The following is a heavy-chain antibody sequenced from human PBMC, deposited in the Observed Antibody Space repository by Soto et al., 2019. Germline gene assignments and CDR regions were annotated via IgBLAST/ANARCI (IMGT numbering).Heavy chain of an antibody. CDR1: GWSFSCYC. J-gene: IGHJ5*02. CDR3: ARSELLWSGETPYNSFDP. CDR2: INHSGST. D-gene: IGHD3-10*01. Sequence: SETLCLTCACDGWSFSCYCVILLRPPQGKGLEWIGEINHSGSTNYNPSLKSRVTISVDTSKNQFSLKLSSVTAADTAVYYCARSELLWSGETPYNSFDPWGHGTL. V-gene: IGHV4-34*01.